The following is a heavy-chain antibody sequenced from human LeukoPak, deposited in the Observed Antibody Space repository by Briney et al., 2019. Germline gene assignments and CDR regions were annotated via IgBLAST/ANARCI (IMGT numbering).Heavy chain of an antibody. Sequence: GASVKVSCKASGYTFTSYGISWVRQAPGQGLEWMGGINPLFGTTNYAQKFQGRVTITADESTNTAYVELRSLRSEDTAIYYCVREVPYCTTTSCHDYLYYMDVWGRGTTVTVSS. CDR1: GYTFTSYG. CDR3: VREVPYCTTTSCHDYLYYMDV. V-gene: IGHV1-69*13. CDR2: INPLFGTT. D-gene: IGHD2-2*01. J-gene: IGHJ6*03.